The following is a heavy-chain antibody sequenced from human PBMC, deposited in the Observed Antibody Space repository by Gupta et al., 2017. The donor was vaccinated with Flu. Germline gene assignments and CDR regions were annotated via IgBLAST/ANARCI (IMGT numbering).Heavy chain of an antibody. Sequence: QVQLQDSGPGLAQPSQTRSLTCTLSGGSISRGSYYRTWTLQPAGKGLEWIGRIYTSGSTNYNPSLKSRVTISVDTSKNQFSLKLSSVTAADTAVYYCARDFSHIDTAIENWFDPWGQGTLVTVSS. J-gene: IGHJ5*02. CDR2: IYTSGST. D-gene: IGHD5-18*01. CDR1: GGSISRGSYY. V-gene: IGHV4-61*02. CDR3: ARDFSHIDTAIENWFDP.